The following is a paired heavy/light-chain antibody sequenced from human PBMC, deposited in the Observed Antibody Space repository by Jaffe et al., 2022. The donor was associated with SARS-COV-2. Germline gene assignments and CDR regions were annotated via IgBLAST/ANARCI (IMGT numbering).Heavy chain of an antibody. J-gene: IGHJ5*01. CDR2: IYYSGTA. D-gene: IGHD1-20*01. CDR3: ARLNWSHDS. V-gene: IGHV4-39*01. CDR1: GASITSSTYL. Sequence: QLQLQESGPGLVKPSETLSVTCTVSGASITSSTYLWGWIRQPPGKGLEWIGNIYYSGTAYYNPSLKSRVTMSIDTSKNQFSLKLTSVTAADTALYFCARLNWSHDSWGQGTLVTVSS.
Light chain of an antibody. CDR3: SSYAANKNYV. Sequence: QSALTQPPSASGSPGQSVTISCTGTSSDVGANNYVSWYQQHPGKAPKVMIYEVTKRPSGVPDRFSGSKSGNTASLTVSGLQAEDEADYYCSSYAANKNYVFGTGTTVTVL. V-gene: IGLV2-8*01. CDR2: EVT. CDR1: SSDVGANNY. J-gene: IGLJ1*01.